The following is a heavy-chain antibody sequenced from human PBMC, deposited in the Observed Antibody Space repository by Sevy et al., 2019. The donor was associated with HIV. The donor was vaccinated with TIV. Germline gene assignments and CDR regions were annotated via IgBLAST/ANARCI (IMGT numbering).Heavy chain of an antibody. CDR2: VHAGNGHT. J-gene: IGHJ4*02. CDR1: GYTFSNNA. Sequence: ASVKVSCKASGYTFSNNAIHWVRQAPGQRLEWMGWVHAGNGHTKFSEKFQDRVTISRDTSATTVYMDLTSLTSEDTAIYYCERGKGGIFGVVTGQFDYWGQGTLVTVSS. D-gene: IGHD3-3*01. V-gene: IGHV1-3*01. CDR3: ERGKGGIFGVVTGQFDY.